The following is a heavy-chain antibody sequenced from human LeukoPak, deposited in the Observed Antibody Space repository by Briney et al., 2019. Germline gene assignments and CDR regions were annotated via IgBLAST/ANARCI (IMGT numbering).Heavy chain of an antibody. CDR2: ISYSGST. Sequence: SETLSLTCAVYGGSFSGYYWSWIRQPPGKGLEWIGYISYSGSTDYNPSLKSRVTISVDTSKNQFSLKLNSVTAADTAVYYCTRDRRDGYNYVDYWGQGTLVTVSS. V-gene: IGHV4-59*01. D-gene: IGHD5-24*01. J-gene: IGHJ4*02. CDR1: GGSFSGYY. CDR3: TRDRRDGYNYVDY.